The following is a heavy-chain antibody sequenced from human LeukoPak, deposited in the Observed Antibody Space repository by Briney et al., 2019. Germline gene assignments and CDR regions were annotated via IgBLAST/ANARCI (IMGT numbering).Heavy chain of an antibody. D-gene: IGHD6-6*01. Sequence: ASVKVSCKASGYTFTSYGISWVRQAPGQGLEWMGWISAYNGSTNYAQKLQGRVTMTTDTSTSTAYMELRSLRSDDTAVYYCAREAARAVFGAFDIWGQGTMVTVSS. V-gene: IGHV1-18*01. CDR3: AREAARAVFGAFDI. J-gene: IGHJ3*02. CDR2: ISAYNGST. CDR1: GYTFTSYG.